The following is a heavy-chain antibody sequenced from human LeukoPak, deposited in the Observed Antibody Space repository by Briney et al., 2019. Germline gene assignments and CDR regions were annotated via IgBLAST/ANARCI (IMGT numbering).Heavy chain of an antibody. V-gene: IGHV3-23*01. CDR1: GFTFSSYA. J-gene: IGHJ3*02. D-gene: IGHD3-10*01. CDR3: ANDLWWFGEYDAFDI. Sequence: GGSQRPSCAASGFTFSSYAMNWVRQAPGKRLEWVSTISGSGGSTYYADSVKGRIIFSDENSKNALHLESNRLRAEDAVVYYCANDLWWFGEYDAFDIWGQGTMVTVSS. CDR2: ISGSGGST.